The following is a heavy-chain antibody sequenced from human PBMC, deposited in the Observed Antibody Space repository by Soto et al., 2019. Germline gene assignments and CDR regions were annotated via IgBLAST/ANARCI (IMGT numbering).Heavy chain of an antibody. Sequence: QVQLVQSGAEVKKPGASVKVSCKASGYSFTGYFIHWVRQAPGQGLEWMGWITPKTGVTKYAQEFQGRVTMTRDTFITTAYMELSSLRSDDTAVYYCAREKDYGILTVYKRAGGLDYWGQGTQVSVSS. CDR1: GYSFTGYF. CDR3: AREKDYGILTVYKRAGGLDY. V-gene: IGHV1-2*02. J-gene: IGHJ4*02. CDR2: ITPKTGVT. D-gene: IGHD3-9*01.